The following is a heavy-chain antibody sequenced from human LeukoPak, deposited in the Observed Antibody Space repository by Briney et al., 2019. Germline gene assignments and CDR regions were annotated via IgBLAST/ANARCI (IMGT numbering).Heavy chain of an antibody. D-gene: IGHD1-1*01. V-gene: IGHV3-9*03. CDR1: GFTFSSYW. CDR2: ISWNSGSI. CDR3: AKEDTTGTLGY. J-gene: IGHJ4*02. Sequence: GGSLRLSCAASGFTFSSYWMSWVRQAPGKGLEWVSGISWNSGSIGYADSVKGRFTISRDNAKNSLYLQMNSLRAEDMALYYCAKEDTTGTLGYWGQGTLVTVSS.